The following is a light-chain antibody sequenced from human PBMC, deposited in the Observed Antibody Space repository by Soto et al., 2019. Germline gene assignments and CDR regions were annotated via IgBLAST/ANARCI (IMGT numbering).Light chain of an antibody. V-gene: IGKV3-11*01. CDR2: GAS. J-gene: IGKJ1*01. Sequence: VLTQSPATLSLSPGERATLSCRASQSVSSNLAWYQQKPGQAPRLLIYGASNRATGIPARFSGSGSGTDFTLTISRPEPADFTAYCCQQRDFWLRTLGQGTMVEIK. CDR3: QQRDFWLRT. CDR1: QSVSSN.